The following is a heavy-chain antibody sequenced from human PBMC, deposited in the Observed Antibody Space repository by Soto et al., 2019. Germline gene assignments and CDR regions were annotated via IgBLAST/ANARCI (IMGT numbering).Heavy chain of an antibody. CDR3: TTLASGHFDS. CDR1: GGSISSPSYN. J-gene: IGHJ4*02. D-gene: IGHD2-8*02. CDR2: IFYSGTT. V-gene: IGHV4-39*01. Sequence: QLRESGPGLLKPSETLSLTCTVSGGSISSPSYNWGWVRQPPGKGPEWIGTIFYSGTTQYNPSLRSGLAMSVDKSKRQVYLTLTSVTDAATAVYYCTTLASGHFDSWGQGAQVTVSS.